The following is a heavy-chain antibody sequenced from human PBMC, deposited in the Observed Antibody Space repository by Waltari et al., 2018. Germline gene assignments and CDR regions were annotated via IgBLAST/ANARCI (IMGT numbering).Heavy chain of an antibody. CDR1: GFTFSSYG. D-gene: IGHD3-9*01. CDR3: AKCKEGILTGCFFDY. Sequence: QVQLVESGGGVVQPGRSLRLSCAASGFTFSSYGMHWVRQAPGKGLGVVAVISEDGSNKDYADSVKGRFTIARDNSKNTLDLQMNSLRAEDTAVYYCAKCKEGILTGCFFDYWGQGTLVTVSS. J-gene: IGHJ4*02. CDR2: ISEDGSNK. V-gene: IGHV3-30*18.